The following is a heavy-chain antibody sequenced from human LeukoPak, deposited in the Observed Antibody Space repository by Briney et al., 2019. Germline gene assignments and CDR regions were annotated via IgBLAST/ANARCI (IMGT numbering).Heavy chain of an antibody. CDR2: VNSDMTST. Sequence: PGGSLRLSCAASEVTFYTYWMHWVREAPGKGLLWASRVNSDMTSTSYADSVKGRFTVSRDNAKNSLYLQMDSLRVEDTAIYYCAGGGFSGFDRWGQGILVTVSS. CDR1: EVTFYTYW. CDR3: AGGGFSGFDR. V-gene: IGHV3-74*01. J-gene: IGHJ4*02. D-gene: IGHD4-23*01.